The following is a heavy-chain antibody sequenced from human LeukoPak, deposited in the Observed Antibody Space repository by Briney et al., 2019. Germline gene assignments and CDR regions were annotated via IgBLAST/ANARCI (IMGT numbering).Heavy chain of an antibody. J-gene: IGHJ4*02. CDR1: GYSFTGYY. CDR3: ATSIAAAGYFDY. Sequence: ASVKVSCKASGYSFTGYYMHWVRQAPGQGLEWMGWINPNSGGTNYAQKFQGRVTMTRDTSISTAYMELSRLRSDDTAVYYSATSIAAAGYFDYWGQGTLVTVSS. V-gene: IGHV1-2*02. CDR2: INPNSGGT. D-gene: IGHD6-13*01.